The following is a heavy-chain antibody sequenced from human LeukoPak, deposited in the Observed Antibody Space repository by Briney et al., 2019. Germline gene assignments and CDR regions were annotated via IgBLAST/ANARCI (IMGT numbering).Heavy chain of an antibody. Sequence: GGSLRLSCAASRTTFIHYWMSWLRQAPGKGLEWVANINQDGSEKYYVDSVKGRFIISRDNAENSVYLHMNSLRADDTAVYYCARDVRNRVGLNYYHQYMDVWGKGTTVTVSS. V-gene: IGHV3-7*01. D-gene: IGHD1-26*01. CDR1: RTTFIHYW. CDR2: INQDGSEK. J-gene: IGHJ6*03. CDR3: ARDVRNRVGLNYYHQYMDV.